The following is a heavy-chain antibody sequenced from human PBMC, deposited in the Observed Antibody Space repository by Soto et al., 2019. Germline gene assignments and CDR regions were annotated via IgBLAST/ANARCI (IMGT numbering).Heavy chain of an antibody. D-gene: IGHD6-13*01. CDR1: GFTFSNCV. Sequence: EVHLLESGGVLVQPGESLRLSCETSGFTFSNCVMTWVRQAPGKGLEWVSVITKTGDTDYADSVKGRFTISRDNSKNTVYLQMNSLRAADTAVYYCAKGLLNGRWYAADWGQGTLVTVSS. J-gene: IGHJ4*02. CDR3: AKGLLNGRWYAAD. V-gene: IGHV3-23*01. CDR2: ITKTGDT.